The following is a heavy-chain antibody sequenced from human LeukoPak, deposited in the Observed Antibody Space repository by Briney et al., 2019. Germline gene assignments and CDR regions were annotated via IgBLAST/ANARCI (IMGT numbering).Heavy chain of an antibody. CDR1: GFIFSSYG. J-gene: IGHJ6*03. D-gene: IGHD1-14*01. V-gene: IGHV3-30*02. Sequence: QSGGSLRLSCGASGFIFSSYGIHWVRQAPGKGLEWVAFIRYDGSDKYYADSVKGRFTISRDNSKNTLYLQMNSLRAEDTAVYYCAKGYNYCIDVWGKGTTVTVSS. CDR2: IRYDGSDK. CDR3: AKGYNYCIDV.